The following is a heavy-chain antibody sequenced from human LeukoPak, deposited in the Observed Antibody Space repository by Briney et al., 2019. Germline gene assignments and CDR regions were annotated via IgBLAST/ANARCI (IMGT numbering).Heavy chain of an antibody. Sequence: GGSLRLSCAASGFTFSSYAMTWVRQAPGEGLEWVSSFSFNGESTYYADSAKGRFTISRDNSKNTLYLQMNSLRAEDTAVYYCAKGGYSNGRYYYYMDVWGEGTTVTVSS. D-gene: IGHD5-18*01. CDR3: AKGGYSNGRYYYYMDV. CDR1: GFTFSSYA. CDR2: FSFNGEST. J-gene: IGHJ6*03. V-gene: IGHV3-23*01.